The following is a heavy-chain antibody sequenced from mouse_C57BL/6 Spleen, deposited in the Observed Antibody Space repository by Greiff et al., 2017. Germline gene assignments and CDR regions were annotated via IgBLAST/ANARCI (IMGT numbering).Heavy chain of an antibody. CDR1: GYTFTSYW. Sequence: QVQLKQPGAELVRPGSSVKLSCKASGYTFTSYWMHWVKQRPIQGLEWIGNIDPSDSETHYNQKFKDKATLTVDKSSSTAYMQLSSLTSEDSAVYYCARLLRSPYAMDYWGQGTSVTVSS. J-gene: IGHJ4*01. CDR3: ARLLRSPYAMDY. V-gene: IGHV1-52*01. D-gene: IGHD1-1*01. CDR2: IDPSDSET.